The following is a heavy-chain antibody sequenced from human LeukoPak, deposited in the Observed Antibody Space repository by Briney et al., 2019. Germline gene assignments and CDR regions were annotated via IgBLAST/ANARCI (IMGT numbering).Heavy chain of an antibody. V-gene: IGHV3-30*02. J-gene: IGHJ3*02. D-gene: IGHD4-17*01. CDR3: AKECHDYGDHHDAFDI. CDR1: GFTFSSYG. CDR2: IRYDGSNK. Sequence: GGSLRLSCAASGFTFSSYGMHWVRQAPGKGLEWVAFIRYDGSNKYYADSVKGRFTISRDNSKNTLYLQMNSLRAEDTAVYYCAKECHDYGDHHDAFDIWGQGTMVTVSS.